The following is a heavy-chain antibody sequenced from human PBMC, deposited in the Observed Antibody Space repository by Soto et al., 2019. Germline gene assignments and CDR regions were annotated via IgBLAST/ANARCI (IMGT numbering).Heavy chain of an antibody. CDR1: GFTFSNYW. D-gene: IGHD3-10*01. CDR3: ARDQQMAYYYGSGPIDYYAKDV. V-gene: IGHV3-74*03. Sequence: PGGSLRLSCAASGFTFSNYWMHWVRQAPGKGLVWVSRINIDGSGTTYADSVKGRFTISRDNAKDTVFLEMKNLRAEDTAVYYCARDQQMAYYYGSGPIDYYAKDVWGPGTTVTVSS. J-gene: IGHJ6*02. CDR2: INIDGSGT.